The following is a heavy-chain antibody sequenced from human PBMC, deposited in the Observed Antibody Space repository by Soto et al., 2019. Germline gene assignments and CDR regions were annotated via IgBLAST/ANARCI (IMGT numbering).Heavy chain of an antibody. Sequence: QVQLVESGGGVFQPGTSLRLSCAASGFTFRQYGMHWVRQAPGKGLDRVAVIFYDGTEKYYADSVKGRFTISRDNPGNMVYLQMNSLRAEDTAVYYCVRGWGSLIHLSCLDIWGQGTTVVVSS. J-gene: IGHJ3*02. V-gene: IGHV3-33*01. CDR1: GFTFRQYG. D-gene: IGHD3-16*01. CDR3: VRGWGSLIHLSCLDI. CDR2: IFYDGTEK.